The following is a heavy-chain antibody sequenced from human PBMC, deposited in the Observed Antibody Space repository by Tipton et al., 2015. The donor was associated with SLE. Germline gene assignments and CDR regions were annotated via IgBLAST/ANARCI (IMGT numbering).Heavy chain of an antibody. CDR1: GGSFSDYY. Sequence: LRLSCAVYGGSFSDYYWNWIRQPPGKGLEWIGEINHSGSTNYNPSLKSRVTISVDTSKNQFSLKLDSVTAADTAVYYCARGEGYYGSGSYQGWFDPWGQGTLVTVSS. J-gene: IGHJ5*02. CDR2: INHSGST. CDR3: ARGEGYYGSGSYQGWFDP. V-gene: IGHV4-34*01. D-gene: IGHD3-10*01.